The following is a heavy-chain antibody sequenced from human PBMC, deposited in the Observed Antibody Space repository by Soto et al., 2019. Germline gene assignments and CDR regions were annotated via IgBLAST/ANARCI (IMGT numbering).Heavy chain of an antibody. CDR1: VYTFTSCG. V-gene: IGHV1-18*04. CDR3: ARVGRDYGDKRY. J-gene: IGHJ4*02. D-gene: IGHD4-17*01. CDR2: ISYYNGNT. Sequence: GASVKFSFKASVYTFTSCGISWVRQAPGKGLEWMGWISYYNGNTNYAQKLQGRVTMTTDTSTSTAYMELRSMRSDDTAVYYCARVGRDYGDKRYWGQGNLVAVSS.